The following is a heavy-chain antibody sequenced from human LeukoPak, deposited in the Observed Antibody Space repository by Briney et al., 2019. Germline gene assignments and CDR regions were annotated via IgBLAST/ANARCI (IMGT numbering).Heavy chain of an antibody. Sequence: ASVKVSCKASGYTFTGYYMHWVRQAPGQGLEWMGWINPKSGGTSYAQKFQDRVTLTRDTSINTTYMELSRLRSDDTAVYCCARVKSSGNQNPFFDHWGQGTLVTVSS. J-gene: IGHJ4*02. V-gene: IGHV1-2*02. CDR1: GYTFTGYY. CDR2: INPKSGGT. D-gene: IGHD6-19*01. CDR3: ARVKSSGNQNPFFDH.